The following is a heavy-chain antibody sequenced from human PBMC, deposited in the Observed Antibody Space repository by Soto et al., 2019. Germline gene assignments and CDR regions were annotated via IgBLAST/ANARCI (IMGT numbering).Heavy chain of an antibody. Sequence: GGSLRLSCAASGFTFSSYAMHWVRQAPGKGLEWVAVISYDGSNKYYADSVKGRFTISRDNSKNTLYLQMNSLRAEDTAVYYCAREGVTEMATFFDYWGQGTLVTVSS. D-gene: IGHD5-12*01. CDR1: GFTFSSYA. J-gene: IGHJ4*02. V-gene: IGHV3-30-3*01. CDR2: ISYDGSNK. CDR3: AREGVTEMATFFDY.